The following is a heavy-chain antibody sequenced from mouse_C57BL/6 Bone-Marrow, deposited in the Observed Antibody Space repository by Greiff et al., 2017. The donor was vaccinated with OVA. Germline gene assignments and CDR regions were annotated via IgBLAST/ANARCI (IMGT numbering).Heavy chain of an antibody. CDR2: IWSGGST. V-gene: IGHV2-2*01. CDR1: GFSLTSYG. J-gene: IGHJ4*01. D-gene: IGHD2-5*01. Sequence: VKLVESGPGLVQPSQSLSITCTVSGFSLTSYGVHWVRQSPGKGLEWLGVIWSGGSTDYNAAFISSLSISKDNSKSQVFFKMNSLQADDTAIYYCASYSNYGMDYWSQGTSATVSS. CDR3: ASYSNYGMDY.